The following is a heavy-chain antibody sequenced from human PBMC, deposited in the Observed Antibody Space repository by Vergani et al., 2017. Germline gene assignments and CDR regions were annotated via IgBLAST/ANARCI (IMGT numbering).Heavy chain of an antibody. D-gene: IGHD2-21*02. Sequence: QVQLVQSGAEVKKPGSSVKVSCKASGGTFSSYTISWVRQAPGQGLEWMGRIIPILGIANYAQKFQGRVTITADKSTSTAYMELSSLRSEDTAVYYCASRGYCGGGCYSGEYYYYGMDVWGQGTTVTGSS. J-gene: IGHJ6*02. CDR2: IIPILGIA. V-gene: IGHV1-69*02. CDR3: ASRGYCGGGCYSGEYYYYGMDV. CDR1: GGTFSSYT.